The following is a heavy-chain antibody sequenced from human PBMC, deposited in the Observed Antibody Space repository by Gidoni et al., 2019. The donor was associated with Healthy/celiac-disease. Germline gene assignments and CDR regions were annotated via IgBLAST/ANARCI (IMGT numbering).Heavy chain of an antibody. J-gene: IGHJ4*02. Sequence: EVQLVESGGGVVQPGGSLSLSCAASGFTFDDYARHWVRQAPGKGLEWVSLISGDGGSTYYADSVKGRFTISRDNSKNSLYLQMNSLRTEDTALYYCAKDILGLRVWGSYRHPDYWGQGTLVTVSS. D-gene: IGHD3-16*02. CDR1: GFTFDDYA. V-gene: IGHV3-43*02. CDR2: ISGDGGST. CDR3: AKDILGLRVWGSYRHPDY.